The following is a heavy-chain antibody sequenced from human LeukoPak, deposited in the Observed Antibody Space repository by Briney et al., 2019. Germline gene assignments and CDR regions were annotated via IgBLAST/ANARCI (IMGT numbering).Heavy chain of an antibody. Sequence: PGGSLRLSCAASGFTFSSYAMHWVRQAPGKGLEWVAVISYDGSNKYYADSVKGRFTISRDNSKNTLYLQMNSLRAEETAVYYCARDDTIFGVVIMSYWGQGTLVTVSS. CDR3: ARDDTIFGVVIMSY. V-gene: IGHV3-30-3*01. J-gene: IGHJ4*02. D-gene: IGHD3-3*01. CDR1: GFTFSSYA. CDR2: ISYDGSNK.